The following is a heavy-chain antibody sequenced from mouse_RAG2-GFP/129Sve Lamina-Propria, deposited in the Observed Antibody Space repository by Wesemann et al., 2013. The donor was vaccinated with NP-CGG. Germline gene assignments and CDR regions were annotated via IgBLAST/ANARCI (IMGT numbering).Heavy chain of an antibody. V-gene: IGHV1-55*01. CDR3: ARRYYGSNYFDY. Sequence: QVQLQQPGAELVKPGASVKMSCKASGYTFTSYWITWVKQRPGQGLEWIGNINPSNGGTNYNEKFKSKATLTVDKSSSTAYMQLSSLTSEDSAVYYCARRYYGSNYFDYWGQGTTLTVSS. J-gene: IGHJ2*01. CDR1: GYTFTSYW. CDR2: INPSNGGT. D-gene: IGHD1-1*01.